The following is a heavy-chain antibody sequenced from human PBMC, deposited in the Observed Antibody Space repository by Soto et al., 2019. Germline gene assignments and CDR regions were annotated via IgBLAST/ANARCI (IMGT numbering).Heavy chain of an antibody. CDR2: ISASNGDT. V-gene: IGHV1-18*01. CDR1: GDTFSTYG. J-gene: IGHJ4*02. Sequence: QVQLVQYGAEVKNPGAAVNVSCKASGDTFSTYGITWVRQAPGQGLEWMGWISASNGDTYSADKFRDRVSMNTDAYTRTAYMELRRLTAGDAGFYYCERVALALEWSTSPFDLLGQIPLVTVSS. CDR3: ERVALALEWSTSPFDL. D-gene: IGHD3-3*01.